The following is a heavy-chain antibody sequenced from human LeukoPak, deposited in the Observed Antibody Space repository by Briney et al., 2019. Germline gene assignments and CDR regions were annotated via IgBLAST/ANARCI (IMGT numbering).Heavy chain of an antibody. V-gene: IGHV3-21*04. J-gene: IGHJ4*02. CDR1: GFTFSSYS. Sequence: PGGSLRLSCAASGFTFSSYSMNWVRQAPGKGLEWVSSISSSSSYIYYADSVKGRFTISRDNAKNSLYLQMNRLRAEDTALYYCAKSITGNRVQNLYYFDYWGQGTLVTVSS. CDR3: AKSITGNRVQNLYYFDY. CDR2: ISSSSSYI. D-gene: IGHD1-14*01.